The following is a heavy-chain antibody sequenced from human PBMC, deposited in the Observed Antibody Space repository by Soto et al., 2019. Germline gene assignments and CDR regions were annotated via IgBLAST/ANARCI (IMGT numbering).Heavy chain of an antibody. CDR2: INSDESNT. Sequence: EVQLVESGGGLVQPGGSLRLSCAASGFTFSSYWMHWVRQAPGGELEWVSRINSDESNTMYADSVKGRFTISRDNAKNTLYLLMDSLRADDTAVYYCTKGGTSTSYWGLFDYWGQGTLVTVSS. D-gene: IGHD7-27*01. CDR1: GFTFSSYW. V-gene: IGHV3-74*03. CDR3: TKGGTSTSYWGLFDY. J-gene: IGHJ4*02.